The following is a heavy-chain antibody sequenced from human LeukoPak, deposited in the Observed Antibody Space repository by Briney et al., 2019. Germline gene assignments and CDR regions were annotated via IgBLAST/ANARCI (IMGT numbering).Heavy chain of an antibody. D-gene: IGHD1-26*01. CDR2: IKQGGSER. CDR3: ARDKVSGATHFDY. CDR1: GFTFSSYW. V-gene: IGHV3-7*01. J-gene: IGHJ4*02. Sequence: GGSLRLSCAASGFTFSSYWMSWVRQAPGKGLEWVANIKQGGSERYYVDSVKGRFTISRDNTKNSLYLQMSSLRAEDTAVYYCARDKVSGATHFDYWGQGTLVTVSS.